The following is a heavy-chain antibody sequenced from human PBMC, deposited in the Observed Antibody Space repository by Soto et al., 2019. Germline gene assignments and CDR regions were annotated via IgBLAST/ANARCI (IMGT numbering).Heavy chain of an antibody. Sequence: QVQLVQSGAEVKKPGASVQVSCKASGYTFTSYGISWVRQAPGQGLEWMGWISAYNGNTNYAQKLQGRVTMTTDTSTSTAYMELRSLRSDDTAVYYCARDLQLNIHYYDSSGYYYWGQGTLVTVSS. CDR1: GYTFTSYG. V-gene: IGHV1-18*04. D-gene: IGHD3-22*01. CDR2: ISAYNGNT. CDR3: ARDLQLNIHYYDSSGYYY. J-gene: IGHJ4*02.